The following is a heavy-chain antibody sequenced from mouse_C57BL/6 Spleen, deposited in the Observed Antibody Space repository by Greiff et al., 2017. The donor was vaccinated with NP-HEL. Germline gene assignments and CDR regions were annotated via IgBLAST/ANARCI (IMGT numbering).Heavy chain of an antibody. CDR2: INPNNGGT. Sequence: VQLQQSGPELVKPGASVKIPCKASGYTFTDYNMDWVKQSHGKSLEWIGDINPNNGGTIYNQKFKGKATLTVDKSSSTAYMELRSLTSEDTAVYYCARSHYYGNYFDYWGQGTTLTVSS. CDR3: ARSHYYGNYFDY. V-gene: IGHV1-18*01. CDR1: GYTFTDYN. J-gene: IGHJ2*01. D-gene: IGHD2-1*01.